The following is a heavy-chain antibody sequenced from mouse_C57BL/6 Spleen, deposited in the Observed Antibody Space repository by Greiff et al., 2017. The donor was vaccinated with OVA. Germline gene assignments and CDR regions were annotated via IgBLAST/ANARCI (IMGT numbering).Heavy chain of an antibody. CDR3: ARANYEYYYAMDY. CDR1: GYTFTDYY. Sequence: VQLQQSGAELVRPGASVKLSCKASGYTFTDYYINWVKQRPGQGLEWIARIYPGSGNTYYNEKFKGKATLTAEKSSSTAYMQLSSLTSEDSAVYFCARANYEYYYAMDYWGQGTSVTVSS. J-gene: IGHJ4*01. CDR2: IYPGSGNT. V-gene: IGHV1-76*01. D-gene: IGHD2-1*01.